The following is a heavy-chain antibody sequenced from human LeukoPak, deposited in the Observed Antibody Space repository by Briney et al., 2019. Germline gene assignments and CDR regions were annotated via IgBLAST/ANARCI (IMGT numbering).Heavy chain of an antibody. V-gene: IGHV1-24*01. CDR2: FDPEDGET. J-gene: IGHJ5*02. CDR1: GYTLTELS. D-gene: IGHD6-19*01. Sequence: ASVKVSCKVSGYTLTELSMHWVRQAPGKGLDWMGGFDPEDGETIYAQKFQGRVTMTEDTSTDTAYMELSRLRSDDTAVYYCASLTTNYGYSSGWSYQPNWFDPWGQGTLVTVSS. CDR3: ASLTTNYGYSSGWSYQPNWFDP.